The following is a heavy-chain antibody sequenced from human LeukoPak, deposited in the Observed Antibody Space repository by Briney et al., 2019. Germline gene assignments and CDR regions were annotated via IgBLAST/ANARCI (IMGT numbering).Heavy chain of an antibody. CDR1: GFAFSSYW. CDR3: SRSQFDY. CDR2: INGDGTIA. J-gene: IGHJ4*02. Sequence: GGSLRLSCATSGFAFSSYWMLWVRHAPGKGLVWVSRINGDGTIATYADSLKGRFTISRDNTKNILYLEMNNLRAEDTAIYYCSRSQFDYWGQGTLVTVSS. V-gene: IGHV3-74*03.